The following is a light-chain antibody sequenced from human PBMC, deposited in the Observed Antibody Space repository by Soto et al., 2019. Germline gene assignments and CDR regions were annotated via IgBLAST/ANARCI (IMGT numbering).Light chain of an antibody. V-gene: IGLV1-40*01. Sequence: SVLTKPPSVSGAPGQRVTISCTGSSSNIGAGYDVHWYQQLPGTAPKLLIYGNSNRPSGVPDRFSGSKSGTSASLAITGLQAEDEADYYCQSYDSSLSGSKVFGGGTKLTVL. CDR1: SSNIGAGYD. CDR2: GNS. CDR3: QSYDSSLSGSKV. J-gene: IGLJ3*02.